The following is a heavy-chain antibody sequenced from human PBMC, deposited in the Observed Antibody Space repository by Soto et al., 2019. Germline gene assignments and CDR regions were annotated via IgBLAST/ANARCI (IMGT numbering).Heavy chain of an antibody. J-gene: IGHJ5*02. CDR2: LYYGRSA. D-gene: IGHD6-6*01. Sequence: SETLSLTCAVSGDSISSYYCMWIRQPPGKGLESIGYLYYGRSANYNPSLKSRVTLSVDTSTNQCSLTLSSMTAADTAVYYCARVDWIKADRPGSWFDPWGQGTLVNVSS. CDR3: ARVDWIKADRPGSWFDP. V-gene: IGHV4-59*01. CDR1: GDSISSYY.